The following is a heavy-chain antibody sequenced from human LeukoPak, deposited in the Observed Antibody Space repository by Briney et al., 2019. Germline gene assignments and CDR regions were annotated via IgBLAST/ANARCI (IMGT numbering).Heavy chain of an antibody. J-gene: IGHJ4*02. CDR1: GGSISSYY. CDR3: ARVAGSSGWYYFDY. Sequence: SETLSLTCTVSGGSISSYYWSWIRQPPGKGLEWIGYIYYSGSTNYNPSLKSRVTISVDTSKNQFSLKLSSVTAADTAVYYCARVAGSSGWYYFDYWGQGTLVIVSS. CDR2: IYYSGST. D-gene: IGHD6-19*01. V-gene: IGHV4-59*01.